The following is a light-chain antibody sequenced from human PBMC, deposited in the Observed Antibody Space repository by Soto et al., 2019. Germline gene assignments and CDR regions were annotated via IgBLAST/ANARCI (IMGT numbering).Light chain of an antibody. CDR1: QRVISSS. J-gene: IGKJ1*01. Sequence: EIVFTQCPGNMTQSPGERATLSCSASQRVISSSYVWYQQQRPQPPSILLHGASNKSTGIPDRFISSGSSTDDILTIIRRVPHEDAAYYCHQQGGASRTFGQGTKVDIK. CDR3: HQQGGASRT. V-gene: IGKV3-20*01. CDR2: GAS.